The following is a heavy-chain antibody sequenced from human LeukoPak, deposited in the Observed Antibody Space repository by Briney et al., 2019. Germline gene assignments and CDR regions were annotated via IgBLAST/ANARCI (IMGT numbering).Heavy chain of an antibody. Sequence: ASVKVSCKASGYTFTSYDINWVRQATGQGLEWMGWMNPNSGNTGYAQKFQGRVTITADESTSTAYMELSSLRSEDTAVYYCARGSVDMVATTPYYYYYMDVWGKGTTVTISS. CDR3: ARGSVDMVATTPYYYYYMDV. CDR2: MNPNSGNT. J-gene: IGHJ6*03. V-gene: IGHV1-8*01. CDR1: GYTFTSYD. D-gene: IGHD5-12*01.